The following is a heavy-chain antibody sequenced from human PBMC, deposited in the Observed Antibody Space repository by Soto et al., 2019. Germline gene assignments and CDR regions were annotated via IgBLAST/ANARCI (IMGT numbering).Heavy chain of an antibody. Sequence: QAQLVQSGVEMKNVGASVKVSCKASGYTFTSYGISWVRQAPGQGLEWMGWISGFNDETNHAQKFQGRVTVTKDTSTSTAYMELRSLKSYDTAVYYCARSGSYYPARNWFGPWGQGSLVTVSS. CDR1: GYTFTSYG. CDR3: ARSGSYYPARNWFGP. J-gene: IGHJ5*02. CDR2: ISGFNDET. D-gene: IGHD3-10*01. V-gene: IGHV1-18*01.